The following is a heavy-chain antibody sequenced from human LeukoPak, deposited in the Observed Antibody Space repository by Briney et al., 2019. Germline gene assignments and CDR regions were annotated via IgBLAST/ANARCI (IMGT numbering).Heavy chain of an antibody. V-gene: IGHV3-30*02. CDR1: GFTFSKYG. Sequence: GGSLRLSCAASGFTFSKYGMHWVRQAPGKGLGWVAFIWYVGSNKYYADSVKGRFTISRDNSKNTVYLQMNSLRAEATGVYFCARVLAVTSDGAMSIFEHLGEGTPVTVSS. J-gene: IGHJ4*02. D-gene: IGHD2-2*01. CDR2: IWYVGSNK. CDR3: ARVLAVTSDGAMSIFEH.